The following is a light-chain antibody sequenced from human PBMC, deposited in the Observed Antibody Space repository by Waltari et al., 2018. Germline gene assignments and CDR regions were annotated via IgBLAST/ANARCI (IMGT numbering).Light chain of an antibody. CDR1: QSVLYSSNNKNF. J-gene: IGKJ5*01. Sequence: DIVMTQSPDSLAVSLGERATINCMSSQSVLYSSNNKNFLAWYQQKPGQPPKLLIDWASTRESGVPDRFSGSGSGTDFTLTISSLQGEDLAVYYCQQYYSTPPITFGQGTRLEIK. V-gene: IGKV4-1*01. CDR3: QQYYSTPPIT. CDR2: WAS.